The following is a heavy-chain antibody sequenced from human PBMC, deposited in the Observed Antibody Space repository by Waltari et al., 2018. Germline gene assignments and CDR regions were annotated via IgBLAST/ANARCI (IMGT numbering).Heavy chain of an antibody. J-gene: IGHJ4*02. CDR3: GGGGLDGAAY. V-gene: IGHV3-74*01. D-gene: IGHD3-16*01. CDR2: INNEGTYT. Sequence: EVQLMESGGDLVQPGGSLRRSCVVSGFTFDTFWMNGGRQAPGKGLVWVSRINNEGTYTTYADSVKGRFTISRDNAKNTLYLQMNSLRVEDTAVYYCGGGGLDGAAYWGQGTLVNVSS. CDR1: GFTFDTFW.